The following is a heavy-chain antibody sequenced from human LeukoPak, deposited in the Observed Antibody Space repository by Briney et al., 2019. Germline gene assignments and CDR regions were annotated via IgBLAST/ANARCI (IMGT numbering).Heavy chain of an antibody. CDR3: ARDHPLEQWLVRWFDP. CDR2: IYYSGST. CDR1: GGSISSSSYY. J-gene: IGHJ5*02. Sequence: PSETLSLTCTVSGGSISSSSYYWGWIRQPPGKGLEWIGCIYYSGSTYYNPSLKSRVTISVDTSKNQFSLKLSSVTAADTAVYYCARDHPLEQWLVRWFDPWGQGTLVTVSS. V-gene: IGHV4-39*07. D-gene: IGHD6-19*01.